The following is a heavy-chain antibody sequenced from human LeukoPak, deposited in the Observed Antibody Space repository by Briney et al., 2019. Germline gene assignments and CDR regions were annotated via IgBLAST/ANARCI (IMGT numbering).Heavy chain of an antibody. J-gene: IGHJ6*03. CDR1: GGSISSYY. Sequence: SENLSLTCTVSGGSISSYYWSWIRQPPGKGLERIGYIYYSGSTNYNPSLKSRVTISVDTSKNQFSLKLSSVTAADTAVYYCASLYCSGGSRYNYYMDVWGKGTTVTVSS. V-gene: IGHV4-59*08. CDR3: ASLYCSGGSRYNYYMDV. CDR2: IYYSGST. D-gene: IGHD2-15*01.